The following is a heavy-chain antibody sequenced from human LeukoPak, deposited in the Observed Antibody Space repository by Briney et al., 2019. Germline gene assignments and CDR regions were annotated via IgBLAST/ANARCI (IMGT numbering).Heavy chain of an antibody. Sequence: SETLSLTCTVSGGSISSYYWSWIRQPPGKGLEWIGYIYYSGSTNYNPSLKSRVTISVDTSKNQFSLKLSSVTAADTAVYYCARLRDYYDSSGYHYYFDYWGQGTLVTVSS. J-gene: IGHJ4*02. CDR1: GGSISSYY. CDR2: IYYSGST. CDR3: ARLRDYYDSSGYHYYFDY. V-gene: IGHV4-59*08. D-gene: IGHD3-22*01.